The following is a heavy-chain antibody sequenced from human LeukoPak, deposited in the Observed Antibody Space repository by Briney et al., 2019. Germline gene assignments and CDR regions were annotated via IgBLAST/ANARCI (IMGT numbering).Heavy chain of an antibody. CDR3: ARDSWGYYDSSGYLAYYFDY. Sequence: TGGSLRLSCAASGFTFSSYGMHWVRQAPGKGLEWVAVIWYEGSNKYYADSVKGRFTISRDNSKNTLFPQMHSLRAEDTAVYYCARDSWGYYDSSGYLAYYFDYWGQGTLVTVSS. J-gene: IGHJ4*02. V-gene: IGHV3-33*01. D-gene: IGHD3-22*01. CDR1: GFTFSSYG. CDR2: IWYEGSNK.